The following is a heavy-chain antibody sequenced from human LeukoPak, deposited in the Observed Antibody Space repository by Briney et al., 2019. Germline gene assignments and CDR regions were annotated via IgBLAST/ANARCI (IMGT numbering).Heavy chain of an antibody. CDR3: ASLGPDY. Sequence: GGSLRLSCAASGFIFSDHWMSWVRRAPGKGLEWVANIKKDGSEKYYVDSVKGRFTMSRDNAKNSLYLQMNSLRAEDTAVYYCASLGPDYWGQGTLVTVSS. V-gene: IGHV3-7*03. CDR2: IKKDGSEK. D-gene: IGHD3-10*01. J-gene: IGHJ4*02. CDR1: GFIFSDHW.